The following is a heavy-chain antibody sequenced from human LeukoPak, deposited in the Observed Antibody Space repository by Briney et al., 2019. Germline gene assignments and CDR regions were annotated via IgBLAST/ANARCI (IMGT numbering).Heavy chain of an antibody. V-gene: IGHV3-7*01. J-gene: IGHJ4*02. CDR2: IKQDGSEK. CDR1: GFTFSDYW. CDR3: ARDGDYDWNYRSGFDY. Sequence: GGSLRLSCAASGFTFSDYWMSWVRQAPGKGLESVANIKQDGSEKYYVDSVKGRLTISRDNAKNSLYLQMNSLRVDDTAVYYCARDGDYDWNYRSGFDYWGQGTLVTVSS. D-gene: IGHD1-7*01.